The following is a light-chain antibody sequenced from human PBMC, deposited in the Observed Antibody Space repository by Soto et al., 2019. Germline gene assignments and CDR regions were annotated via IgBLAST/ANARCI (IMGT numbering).Light chain of an antibody. CDR1: QSDLYSSKNKNY. J-gene: IGKJ1*01. V-gene: IGKV4-1*01. CDR2: WAS. Sequence: DSVMTEAPASLGVCLCGRPSITCKSSQSDLYSSKNKNYLAWNQQKSGRPPKRLIYWASTREFAVPDRFRGSGLGTDFTHTLICLQAECVVHYFCQQYYSTPRTFGQGTKVDIK. CDR3: QQYYSTPRT.